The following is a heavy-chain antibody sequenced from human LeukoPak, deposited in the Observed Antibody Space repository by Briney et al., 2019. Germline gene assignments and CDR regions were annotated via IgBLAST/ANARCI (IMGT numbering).Heavy chain of an antibody. CDR3: ARDICSSTSWHNFDY. D-gene: IGHD2-2*01. J-gene: IGHJ4*02. CDR2: IKQDGSEK. CDR1: GFTFSSYW. Sequence: GGSLRLSCAASGFTFSSYWMSWVRQAPGKGLEWLANIKQDGSEKYYVDSVKGRFTISRDNAKNSLYLQMNSLRAEDTAVYYCARDICSSTSWHNFDYWGQGTLVTVSS. V-gene: IGHV3-7*01.